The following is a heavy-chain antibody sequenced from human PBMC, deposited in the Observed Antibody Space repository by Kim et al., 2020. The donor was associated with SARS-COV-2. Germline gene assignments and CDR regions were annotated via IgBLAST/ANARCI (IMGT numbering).Heavy chain of an antibody. CDR3: PRLSPLSSGYYYFDY. D-gene: IGHD3-3*01. CDR2: INHSGST. Sequence: SETLSLTCAVYGGSLSDYYWTWIRQPPGKGLEWIGEINHSGSTNFNPSLKSRISISVDTSKNQFSLNLSSLTAADTALYYCPRLSPLSSGYYYFDYWGPGTVVTVSS. CDR1: GGSLSDYY. J-gene: IGHJ4*02. V-gene: IGHV4-34*01.